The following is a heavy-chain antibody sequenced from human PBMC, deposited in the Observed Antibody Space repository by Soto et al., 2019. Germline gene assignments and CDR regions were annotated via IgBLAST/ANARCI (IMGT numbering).Heavy chain of an antibody. D-gene: IGHD3-3*01. CDR1: GKTISEIS. CDR2: FEPEDGEI. J-gene: IGHJ4*02. V-gene: IGHV1-24*01. CDR3: ATQALTSSHPGVGATYFDH. Sequence: APVEVSCKVYGKTISEISIQWMRQEHGMGLQWMGGFEPEDGEIVHAQMFQGRVTMXEXASTDTVYMELNSLKFEDTAVYYCATQALTSSHPGVGATYFDHWGQGTLVTVSS.